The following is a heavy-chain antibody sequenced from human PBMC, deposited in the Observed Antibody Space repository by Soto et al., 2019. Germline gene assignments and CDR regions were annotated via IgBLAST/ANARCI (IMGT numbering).Heavy chain of an antibody. CDR1: GFTFSSYG. D-gene: IGHD3-10*01. V-gene: IGHV3-30*18. CDR3: AKDGEGSGSYAEIYYYYGMDV. J-gene: IGHJ6*02. Sequence: PGGSLRLSCAASGFTFSSYGMHWVRQAPGKGLEWVAVISYDGSNKYYADSVKGRFTISRDNSKNTLYLQMNSLRAEDTAVYYCAKDGEGSGSYAEIYYYYGMDVWGQGTTVTVSS. CDR2: ISYDGSNK.